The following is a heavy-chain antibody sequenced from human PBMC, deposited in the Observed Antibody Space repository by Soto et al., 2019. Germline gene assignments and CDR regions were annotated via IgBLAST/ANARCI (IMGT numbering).Heavy chain of an antibody. D-gene: IGHD2-21*02. V-gene: IGHV3-73*01. CDR2: IGNKGQNYAT. CDR3: AKDRFSDHGAFDI. CDR1: GFSFSDSA. J-gene: IGHJ3*02. Sequence: GGSLRLSCAASGFSFSDSAMHWVRQASGKGLEWVGRIGNKGQNYATTYGASVKGRFIISLDELKNTAHLQMNSLRAEDTAVYYCAKDRFSDHGAFDIWGQGTMVTVSS.